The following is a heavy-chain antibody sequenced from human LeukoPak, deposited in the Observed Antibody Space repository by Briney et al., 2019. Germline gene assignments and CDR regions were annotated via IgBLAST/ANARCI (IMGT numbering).Heavy chain of an antibody. D-gene: IGHD6-6*01. Sequence: GESLKISCKGSGYSFTTYWIGWVRQMPGKGLEWMGTIYPGDSDTRYSPSFQGQVTISADKSISTAYLQWSSLKASDTAMYYCATPYTTSSIAYWGQGTLVTVSS. J-gene: IGHJ4*02. CDR1: GYSFTTYW. CDR2: IYPGDSDT. CDR3: ATPYTTSSIAY. V-gene: IGHV5-51*01.